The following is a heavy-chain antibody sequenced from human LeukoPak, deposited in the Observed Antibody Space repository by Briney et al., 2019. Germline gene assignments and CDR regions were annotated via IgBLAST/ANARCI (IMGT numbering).Heavy chain of an antibody. J-gene: IGHJ5*02. Sequence: ASVKVSCKTSGGTFLSHTFSWVRQAPGQGLEWMGKITPVINTANYAQTFQGRVSIYADKSTTTVYMDLSGLRPDDTAVYYCARVNLRGSNYNWFDPWGQGTRVTVSS. D-gene: IGHD1-26*01. V-gene: IGHV1-69*08. CDR2: ITPVINTA. CDR1: GGTFLSHT. CDR3: ARVNLRGSNYNWFDP.